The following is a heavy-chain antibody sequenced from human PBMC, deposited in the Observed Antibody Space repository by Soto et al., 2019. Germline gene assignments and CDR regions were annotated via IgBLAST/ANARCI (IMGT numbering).Heavy chain of an antibody. J-gene: IGHJ5*02. CDR1: GGSISSYY. D-gene: IGHD3-3*01. CDR2: VYYTGST. CDR3: ARMATDFWSKGFDP. V-gene: IGHV4-59*01. Sequence: KPSETLSLTCTVSGGSISSYYWNWIRQPPGMGLEWIGYVYYTGSTSYNPSLKSRVTISVDTSKNQLSLKLSSVTAADTAVYYCARMATDFWSKGFDPWGQGTLVTVSS.